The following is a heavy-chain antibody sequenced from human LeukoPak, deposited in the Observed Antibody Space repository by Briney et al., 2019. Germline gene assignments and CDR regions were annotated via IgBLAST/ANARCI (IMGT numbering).Heavy chain of an antibody. V-gene: IGHV1-2*02. CDR2: ITPNSGDT. J-gene: IGHJ4*02. CDR1: GYTFTAYY. CDR3: ARVSRTYSSSSFDY. D-gene: IGHD6-6*01. Sequence: ASVKVSCKASGYTFTAYYVHWVRQAPGQGLEWMGWITPNSGDTKYVQKFQGRVTMTTDTSTSTAYMELRSLRSDDTAVYYCARVSRTYSSSSFDYWGQGTLVTVSS.